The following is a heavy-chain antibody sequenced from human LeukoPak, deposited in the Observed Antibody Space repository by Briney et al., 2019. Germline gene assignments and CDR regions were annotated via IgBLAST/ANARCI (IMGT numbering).Heavy chain of an antibody. CDR2: IYYSGST. CDR3: ARDASRAGVGIHDP. CDR1: GGSISSGGYY. V-gene: IGHV4-31*03. D-gene: IGHD1-26*01. Sequence: SQTLSLTCTVSGGSISSGGYYWSWIRQHPGKGLEWIGYIYYSGSTYYNPSLKSRVTISVDTSKNQFSLKLSSVTAADTAVYYCARDASRAGVGIHDPWGQGTLVTVSS. J-gene: IGHJ5*02.